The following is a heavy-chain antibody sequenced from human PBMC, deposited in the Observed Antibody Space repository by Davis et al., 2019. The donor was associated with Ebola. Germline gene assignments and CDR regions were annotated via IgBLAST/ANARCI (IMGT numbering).Heavy chain of an antibody. Sequence: SETLSLTCAVSGGSISSSNWWSWVRQPPGKGLEWIGYIYYSGSTYYNPSLKSRITISLDTSKNRFSLKLTSVTAADTAVYYCASGITTFTVVGVGWFDPWGQGTLVTVSS. CDR2: IYYSGST. CDR3: ASGITTFTVVGVGWFDP. V-gene: IGHV4-4*02. CDR1: GGSISSSNW. J-gene: IGHJ5*02. D-gene: IGHD3-3*01.